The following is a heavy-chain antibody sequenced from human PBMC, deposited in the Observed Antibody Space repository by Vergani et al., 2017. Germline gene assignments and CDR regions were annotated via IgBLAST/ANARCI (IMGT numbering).Heavy chain of an antibody. J-gene: IGHJ4*01. CDR1: GGSFRNYA. Sequence: QVQLVQSGAEVKKPGSSVKVSCKAPGGSFRNYAISWVRQVPGQGLEWMGRIIAIFGPPKYARNFQGRLTMTADESTTTAYMDLSGLTSDDTAIYCCATDRRVGTSPREYWGHEGMVTIAS. CDR2: IIAIFGPP. V-gene: IGHV1-69*13. D-gene: IGHD1-26*01. CDR3: ATDRRVGTSPREY.